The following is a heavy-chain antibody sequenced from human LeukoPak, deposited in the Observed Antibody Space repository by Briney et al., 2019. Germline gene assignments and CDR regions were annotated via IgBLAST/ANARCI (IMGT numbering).Heavy chain of an antibody. Sequence: ASVKVSCKASGYTFTSYAITWVRQAPGQGLEWMGWISAYNGNTNYAQKFQGRVTMTTDTSTGTAYMELRSLRSDDTAVYYCARGRPPIPFDPWGQGTLVTVSS. J-gene: IGHJ5*02. V-gene: IGHV1-18*01. CDR2: ISAYNGNT. CDR3: ARGRPPIPFDP. CDR1: GYTFTSYA.